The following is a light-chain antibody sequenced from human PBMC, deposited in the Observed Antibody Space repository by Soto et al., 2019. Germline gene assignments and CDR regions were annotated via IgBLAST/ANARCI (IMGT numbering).Light chain of an antibody. Sequence: EVVLTQSPGTLSLSPGERATLSCRTSQSVNSNFLSWFQQKPGQPPRLLIYDTSNRATGIPARFSGSGSGTDFTLTISSLEPEDFAVYYCQQRSNWPPFSFGGGTKVEIK. CDR2: DTS. CDR1: QSVNSN. CDR3: QQRSNWPPFS. J-gene: IGKJ4*01. V-gene: IGKV3-11*01.